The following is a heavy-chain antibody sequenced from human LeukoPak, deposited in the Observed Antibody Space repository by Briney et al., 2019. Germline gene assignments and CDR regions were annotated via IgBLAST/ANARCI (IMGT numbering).Heavy chain of an antibody. CDR2: INPNGGGT. CDR1: GYTFTGYC. J-gene: IGHJ4*02. V-gene: IGHV1-2*06. Sequence: GASAKVSCKASGYTFTGYCMHWVRQAPRQGLEWMGRINPNGGGTNYAQKFQGRVTMTRDTSISTAYMELSRLRSDDTAVYYCASLIYSGYDRDYWGQGTLVTVSS. D-gene: IGHD5-12*01. CDR3: ASLIYSGYDRDY.